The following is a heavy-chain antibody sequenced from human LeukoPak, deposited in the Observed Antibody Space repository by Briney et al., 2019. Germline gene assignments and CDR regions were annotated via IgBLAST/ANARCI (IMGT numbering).Heavy chain of an antibody. CDR2: IIPIFGTA. D-gene: IGHD4-17*01. CDR1: GGTFSSYA. CDR3: ARARRYGDYGSYWFDP. J-gene: IGHJ5*02. Sequence: SVKVSFKASGGTFSSYAISWVRQAPGQGLEWMGGIIPIFGTANYAQKFQGRVTITADESTSTAYMELSSLRSEDTAVYYCARARRYGDYGSYWFDPWGQGTLVTVSS. V-gene: IGHV1-69*13.